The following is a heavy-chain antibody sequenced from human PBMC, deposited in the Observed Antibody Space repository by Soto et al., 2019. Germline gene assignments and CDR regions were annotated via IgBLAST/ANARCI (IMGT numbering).Heavy chain of an antibody. CDR2: ITSGDAST. Sequence: GGSLRLSCAASGFSFSNFEMNWVRQAPGKGLEWISHITSGDASTYYADSVKGRFTISRDDAKSSLYLQMNDLRGEDTAVYYCAREGSYGYGLFDFWGQGTLVTVS. V-gene: IGHV3-48*03. J-gene: IGHJ4*02. CDR1: GFSFSNFE. D-gene: IGHD5-12*01. CDR3: AREGSYGYGLFDF.